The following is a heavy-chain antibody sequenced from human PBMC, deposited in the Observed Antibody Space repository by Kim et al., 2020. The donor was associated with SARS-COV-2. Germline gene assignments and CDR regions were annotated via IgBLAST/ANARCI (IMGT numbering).Heavy chain of an antibody. D-gene: IGHD2-15*01. V-gene: IGHV4-30-2*04. Sequence: LKSRVTISVDTSKNQFSLKLSSVTAADTAVYYCARDSECSGGSCYTFPMDVWGQGTTVTVSS. CDR3: ARDSECSGGSCYTFPMDV. J-gene: IGHJ6*02.